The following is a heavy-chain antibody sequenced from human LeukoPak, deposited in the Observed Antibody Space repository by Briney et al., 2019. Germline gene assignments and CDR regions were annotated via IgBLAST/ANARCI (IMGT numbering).Heavy chain of an antibody. J-gene: IGHJ3*02. CDR2: ISSSGSTI. CDR3: ARDYSRMDAFDI. Sequence: GGSLRLSCAASGFTFSSYEMNWVRQAPGKGLEWVSYISSSGSTIYYADSVKGRFTISRDNAKNSLYLQMNSLRAEDTAVYYCARDYSRMDAFDIWGQGTMVTVSS. V-gene: IGHV3-48*03. D-gene: IGHD2-21*01. CDR1: GFTFSSYE.